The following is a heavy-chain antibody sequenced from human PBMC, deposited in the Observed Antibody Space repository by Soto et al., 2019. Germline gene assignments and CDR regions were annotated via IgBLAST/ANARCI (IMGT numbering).Heavy chain of an antibody. J-gene: IGHJ4*02. CDR1: GYSXSHYY. CDR2: VHPDGGHT. Sequence: XKVSFLAGGYSXSHYYLEWVRQAPGQGLEWMGVVHPDGGHTTYAQRFQDRVTMTRDTFTSKIYMELSSLRSEDTAVYYCARGDIDYWGQGTLGTVSS. V-gene: IGHV1-46*01. CDR3: ARGDIDY.